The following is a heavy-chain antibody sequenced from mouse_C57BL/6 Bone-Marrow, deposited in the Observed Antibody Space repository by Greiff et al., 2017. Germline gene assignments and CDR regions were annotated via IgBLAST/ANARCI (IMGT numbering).Heavy chain of an antibody. D-gene: IGHD1-1*01. Sequence: VQLQQSGPELAKPGASVKISCKASGYSFTGYYMNWVKQSPEKSLEWIGEINPSTGGTTYNQKFKAKATLTVDKSSSTAYMQLKSLTSEDSAVYYSARRNTVAPGDNGGEGATLPVSS. J-gene: IGHJ2*01. CDR1: GYSFTGYY. CDR2: INPSTGGT. CDR3: ARRNTVAPGDN. V-gene: IGHV1-42*01.